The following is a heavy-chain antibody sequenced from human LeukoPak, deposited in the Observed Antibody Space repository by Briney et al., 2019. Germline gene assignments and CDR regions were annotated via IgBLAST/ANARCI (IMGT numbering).Heavy chain of an antibody. CDR2: INAGNGNT. V-gene: IGHV1-3*03. Sequence: ASVKVSCKASGYTFTSYAMHWVRQAPGQRLGGMGWINAGNGNTKYSQEFQGRVTITRDTSASTAYMELSSLRSEDMAVYYCARGSGSSGVAFDIWGQGTMVTVSS. D-gene: IGHD1-26*01. CDR3: ARGSGSSGVAFDI. CDR1: GYTFTSYA. J-gene: IGHJ3*02.